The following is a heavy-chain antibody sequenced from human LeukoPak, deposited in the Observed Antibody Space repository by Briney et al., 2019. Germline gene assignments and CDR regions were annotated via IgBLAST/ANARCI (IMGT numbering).Heavy chain of an antibody. CDR1: GFTVSSNY. CDR2: IYSGGST. D-gene: IGHD6-19*01. V-gene: IGHV3-53*01. J-gene: IGHJ4*02. Sequence: PGGSLRLSCAASGFTVSSNYMSWVRQAPGKGLEWVSVIYSGGSTYYADSVKGRFTISRDNSKNTLYLQMNSLRAEDTAVYYCAKLGVAVAGTPFDYWGQGTLVTVSS. CDR3: AKLGVAVAGTPFDY.